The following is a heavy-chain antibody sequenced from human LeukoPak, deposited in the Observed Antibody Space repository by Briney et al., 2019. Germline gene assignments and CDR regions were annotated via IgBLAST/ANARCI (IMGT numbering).Heavy chain of an antibody. D-gene: IGHD6-19*01. Sequence: GESLKISCKGSGYSFSSYWIGWVRQVPGKGLEWMGIIYPGDSDTRYSPSFQGQVTISADKSISTAYLQWSSLKASDTAMYYCARRKAVAGTTKAYFDYWGQGTLVTVSS. J-gene: IGHJ4*02. CDR1: GYSFSSYW. CDR2: IYPGDSDT. V-gene: IGHV5-51*01. CDR3: ARRKAVAGTTKAYFDY.